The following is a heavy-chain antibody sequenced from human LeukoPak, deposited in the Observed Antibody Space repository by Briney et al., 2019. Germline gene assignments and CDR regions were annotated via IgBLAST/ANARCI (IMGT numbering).Heavy chain of an antibody. CDR1: GGSFSGYY. CDR3: ARRYSGYDDIDAFDI. CDR2: INHSGST. V-gene: IGHV4-34*01. J-gene: IGHJ3*02. D-gene: IGHD5-12*01. Sequence: SETLSLTCAVYGGSFSGYYWSWIRQPPGKGLEWIGEINHSGSTNYNPSLKSRVTISVDMSKNQFSLKLSSVTAADTAVYYCARRYSGYDDIDAFDIWGQGTMVTVSS.